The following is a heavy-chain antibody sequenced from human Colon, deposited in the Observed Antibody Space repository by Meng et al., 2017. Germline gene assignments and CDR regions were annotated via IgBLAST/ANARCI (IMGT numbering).Heavy chain of an antibody. V-gene: IGHV3-9*01. J-gene: IGHJ4*02. Sequence: SLKTSCAAPGFTVNNYVMHWVRQAPGRGLEWGSGISGNSGRIAYADSVKGRFTITRDSAKNSLYLQMNSLINEDTTLYYCAQDISTNSGYYYFDYWGQGTLVTVSS. CDR3: AQDISTNSGYYYFDY. CDR1: GFTVNNYV. D-gene: IGHD6-25*01. CDR2: ISGNSGRI.